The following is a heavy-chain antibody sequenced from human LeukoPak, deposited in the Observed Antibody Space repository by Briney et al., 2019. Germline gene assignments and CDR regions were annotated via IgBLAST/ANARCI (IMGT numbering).Heavy chain of an antibody. CDR2: ISSSGSTI. CDR3: ARDCSSTSCRTTKYYYYGMDV. CDR1: GFTFSDYY. D-gene: IGHD2-2*01. J-gene: IGHJ6*02. V-gene: IGHV3-11*01. Sequence: GGSLRLSCAASGFTFSDYYMGWIRQAPGKGLEWVSYISSSGSTIYYADSVKGRFTISRDNAKNSLYLQMNSLRAEDTAVYYCARDCSSTSCRTTKYYYYGMDVWGQGTAVTVSS.